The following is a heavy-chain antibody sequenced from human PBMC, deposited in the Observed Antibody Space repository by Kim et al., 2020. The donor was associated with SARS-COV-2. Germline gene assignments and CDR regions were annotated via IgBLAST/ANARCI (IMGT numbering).Heavy chain of an antibody. V-gene: IGHV3-53*01. CDR3: TSYDSGTDYKGFY. D-gene: IGHD3-10*01. Sequence: YAGSVKGRFTISNDTSTNTLYLQMNSLRAEDTAMYFCTSYDSGTDYKGFYWGQGTLVTVSS. J-gene: IGHJ4*02.